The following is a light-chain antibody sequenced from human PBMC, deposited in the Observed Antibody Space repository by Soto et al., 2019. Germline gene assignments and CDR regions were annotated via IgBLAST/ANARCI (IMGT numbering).Light chain of an antibody. CDR2: DAS. V-gene: IGKV1-5*01. J-gene: IGKJ2*01. CDR1: QSISSW. Sequence: DIQMTQSPSTLSASVGDRVTITCRASQSISSWLAWYQQKPGKAPKLLIYDASSLESGVPSRFSGSGSGTEFTLTISRLQPDEFATYYCQQYNSSPYTFGQGTKLEIK. CDR3: QQYNSSPYT.